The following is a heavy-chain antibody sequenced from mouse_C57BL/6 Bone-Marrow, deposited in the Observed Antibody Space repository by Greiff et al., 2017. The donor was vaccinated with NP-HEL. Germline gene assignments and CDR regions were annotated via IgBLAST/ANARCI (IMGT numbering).Heavy chain of an antibody. CDR1: GYTFTSYG. J-gene: IGHJ4*01. CDR2: IYPRSGNT. D-gene: IGHD2-3*01. Sequence: QVHVKQSGAELARPGASVKLSCKASGYTFTSYGISWVKQRTGQGLEWIGEIYPRSGNTYYNEKFKGKATLTADKSSSTAYMELRSLTSDDSAVYFCARRYERAMDYWGQGTSVTVSS. CDR3: ARRYERAMDY. V-gene: IGHV1-81*01.